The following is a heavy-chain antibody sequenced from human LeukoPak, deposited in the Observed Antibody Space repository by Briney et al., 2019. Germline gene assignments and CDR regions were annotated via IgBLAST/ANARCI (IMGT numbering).Heavy chain of an antibody. J-gene: IGHJ4*02. CDR3: ARSPRWIQLWLLDY. CDR1: GYTFTGYY. CDR2: INPNSGGT. Sequence: GASVKVSCKASGYTFTGYYMHWVRRAPGQGLEWMGWINPNSGGTNYAQKFQGRVTMTRDTSISTAYMELSRLRSDDTAVYYCARSPRWIQLWLLDYWGQGTLVTVSS. D-gene: IGHD5-18*01. V-gene: IGHV1-2*02.